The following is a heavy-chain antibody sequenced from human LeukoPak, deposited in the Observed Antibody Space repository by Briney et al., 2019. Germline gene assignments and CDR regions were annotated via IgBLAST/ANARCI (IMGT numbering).Heavy chain of an antibody. CDR2: MYPNGGKT. CDR1: GYTFTSYD. Sequence: PGASVKVSCEASGYTFTSYDINWVRQATGQGLEWMGWMYPNGGKTGYAHKFQGRVTMTRNTSISTAYMELSSLRSEDTDVYYCARGSPSGSGSYYDFWSGYVSFLGYWGQGTLVTVSS. V-gene: IGHV1-8*01. D-gene: IGHD3-3*01. J-gene: IGHJ4*02. CDR3: ARGSPSGSGSYYDFWSGYVSFLGY.